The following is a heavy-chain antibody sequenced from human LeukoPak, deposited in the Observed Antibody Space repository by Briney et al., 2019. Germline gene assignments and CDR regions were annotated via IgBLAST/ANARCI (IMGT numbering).Heavy chain of an antibody. J-gene: IGHJ6*03. D-gene: IGHD6-19*01. Sequence: GGSLRLFCAASGFTFSSYWMHWVRQAPGKGLVWVSRINTDGSSTSYADSVKGRFTISRDNSKNTLYLQMNSLRAEDTAVYYCAKAGAVTYMDVWGKGTTVTVSS. CDR2: INTDGSST. CDR1: GFTFSSYW. V-gene: IGHV3-74*01. CDR3: AKAGAVTYMDV.